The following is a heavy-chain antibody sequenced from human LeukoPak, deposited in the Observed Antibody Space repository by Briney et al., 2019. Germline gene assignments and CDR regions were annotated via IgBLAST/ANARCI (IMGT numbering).Heavy chain of an antibody. CDR2: ISSSSSYI. CDR3: ARDGSVQEMATIPYET. CDR1: GFTFSSYS. V-gene: IGHV3-21*01. D-gene: IGHD5-24*01. Sequence: GGSLRLSCAASGFTFSSYSMNWVRQAPGKWLEWVSSISSSSSYIYYADSVKGRFTISRDNAKNSLYLQMNILRAEDTAVYYCARDGSVQEMATIPYETWGQGTLVTVSS. J-gene: IGHJ5*02.